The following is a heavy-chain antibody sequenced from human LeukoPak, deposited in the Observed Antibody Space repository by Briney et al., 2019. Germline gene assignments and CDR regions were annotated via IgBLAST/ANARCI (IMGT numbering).Heavy chain of an antibody. Sequence: PSETLSLTCAVYGGSFSGYYWSWIRQPPGKGLEWIGEINHSGSTSYNPSLKSRVTISVGTSKNQFSLKLSSVTAADTAVYYCARGPIGYCSGGSCYSDAFDIWGQGTMVTVSS. CDR2: INHSGST. D-gene: IGHD2-15*01. V-gene: IGHV4-34*01. CDR3: ARGPIGYCSGGSCYSDAFDI. CDR1: GGSFSGYY. J-gene: IGHJ3*02.